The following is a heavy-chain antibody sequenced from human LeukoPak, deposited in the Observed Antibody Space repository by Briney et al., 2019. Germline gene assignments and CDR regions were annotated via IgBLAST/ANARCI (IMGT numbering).Heavy chain of an antibody. CDR3: TTYYDRSMNAFDI. D-gene: IGHD3-22*01. CDR2: IRSKANSYAT. J-gene: IGHJ3*02. V-gene: IGHV3-73*01. CDR1: GFTFSGSA. Sequence: PGGSLRLSCAASGFTFSGSAMHWVRQASGKGLEWVGRIRSKANSYATAYAASVKGRFTISRDDSKNTAYLQMNSLKTEDTAVYYCTTYYDRSMNAFDIWGQGTMVTVSS.